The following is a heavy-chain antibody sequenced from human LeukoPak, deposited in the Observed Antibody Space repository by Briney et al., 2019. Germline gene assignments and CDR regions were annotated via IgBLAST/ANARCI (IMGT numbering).Heavy chain of an antibody. D-gene: IGHD5-18*01. Sequence: SETLSLTCTVSGGSFSGYYWSWIRQPPGKGLEWMGGINHSGSTNYNPSLKRRVTISVDTSKNHFSLKLSSVTAANTAVYYCARGRRIQPYYYYDMDVWGKGTTVTVSS. V-gene: IGHV4-34*01. CDR1: GGSFSGYY. J-gene: IGHJ6*03. CDR3: ARGRRIQPYYYYDMDV. CDR2: INHSGST.